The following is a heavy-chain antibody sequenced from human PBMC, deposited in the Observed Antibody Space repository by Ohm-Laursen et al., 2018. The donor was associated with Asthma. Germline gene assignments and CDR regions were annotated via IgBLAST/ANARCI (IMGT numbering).Heavy chain of an antibody. V-gene: IGHV3-30*03. J-gene: IGHJ4*02. Sequence: SLRLSCAASGFTFSSYGMHWVRQAPGKGLEWVAVISYDGSNKYYADSVKGRFTISRDNSKNTLYLQMNSLRAEDTAVYYCARESSSSGNHYFDYWGQGTLVTVSS. CDR3: ARESSSSGNHYFDY. CDR2: ISYDGSNK. D-gene: IGHD6-13*01. CDR1: GFTFSSYG.